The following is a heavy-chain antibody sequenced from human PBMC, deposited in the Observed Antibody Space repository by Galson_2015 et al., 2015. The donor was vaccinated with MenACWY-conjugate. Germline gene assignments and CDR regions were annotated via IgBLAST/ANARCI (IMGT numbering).Heavy chain of an antibody. CDR2: ISSNSSYI. J-gene: IGHJ6*02. CDR3: ARADDDYGDYEGYYYYYGMDV. CDR1: GFTFSSYS. V-gene: IGHV3-21*01. D-gene: IGHD4-17*01. Sequence: SLRLSCAASGFTFSSYSMNWVRQAPGKGLEWVSSISSNSSYIYYADSVKGRFTISRDNAKNSLYLQMNSLRAEDTAVYYCARADDDYGDYEGYYYYYGMDVWGQGTTVTVSS.